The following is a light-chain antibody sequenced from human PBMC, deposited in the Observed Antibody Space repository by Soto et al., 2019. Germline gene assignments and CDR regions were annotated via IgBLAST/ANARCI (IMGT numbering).Light chain of an antibody. CDR3: ASWDDRLGAVI. Sequence: QAVVTQPPSASGTPGQSVFISCSGSSSNIGGTNYAYWYQQLPGAAPKLLMHSNNLRPSGVPERISGSKSGTSASLAISGLRAEDEAVYYCASWDDRLGAVIFGGGTKLTVL. V-gene: IGLV1-47*02. CDR2: SNN. J-gene: IGLJ2*01. CDR1: SSNIGGTNY.